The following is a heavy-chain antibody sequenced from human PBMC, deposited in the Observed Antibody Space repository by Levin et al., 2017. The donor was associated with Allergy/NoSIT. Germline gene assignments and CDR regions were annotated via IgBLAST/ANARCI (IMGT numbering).Heavy chain of an antibody. CDR2: IGTAGDT. CDR3: ARGPVYYDILTGLNWYFDL. CDR1: GFTFSSYD. V-gene: IGHV3-13*04. Sequence: PGGSLRLSCAASGFTFSSYDMHWVRQATGKGLEWVSAIGTAGDTYYPGSVKGRFTISRENAKNSLYLQLNSLRAGDTAVYYCARGPVYYDILTGLNWYFDLWGRGTLVTVSS. J-gene: IGHJ2*01. D-gene: IGHD3-9*01.